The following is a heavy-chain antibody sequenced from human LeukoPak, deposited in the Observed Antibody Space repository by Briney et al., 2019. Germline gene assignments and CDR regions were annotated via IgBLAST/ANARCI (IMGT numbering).Heavy chain of an antibody. CDR1: GYTFTSYY. CDR3: ARCSRSWYDAFDI. D-gene: IGHD6-13*01. CDR2: INPSGGST. Sequence: ASVKVSCKASGYTFTSYYMHWVRQAPGQGLEWMGIINPSGGSTSYAQKFQGRVTMTRDTSTSTVYMELSSLRSDDTAVYYCARCSRSWYDAFDIWGQGTMVTVSS. V-gene: IGHV1-46*01. J-gene: IGHJ3*02.